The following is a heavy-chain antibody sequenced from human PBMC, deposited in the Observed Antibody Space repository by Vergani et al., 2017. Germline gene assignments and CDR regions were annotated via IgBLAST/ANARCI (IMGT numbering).Heavy chain of an antibody. J-gene: IGHJ6*03. V-gene: IGHV2-5*04. CDR1: GFSLNTRGVS. D-gene: IGHD1-7*01. CDR2: IYWNDDQ. CDR3: VYRKTVCGTTGCFYPFYYCYYMDV. Sequence: QITLKESGPTLVKPTQTLTLTCTFSGFSLNTRGVSVAWIRQPPGKALDWLALIYWNDDQHYSPSLNNRVTITKDTSKNQVVLTMTNMDYVDTGTYYCVYRKTVCGTTGCFYPFYYCYYMDVWGKGTTVTVSS.